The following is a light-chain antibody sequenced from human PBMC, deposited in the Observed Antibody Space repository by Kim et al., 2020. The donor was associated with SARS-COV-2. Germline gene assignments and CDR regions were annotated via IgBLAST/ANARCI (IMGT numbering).Light chain of an antibody. J-gene: IGLJ3*02. CDR2: AVT. CDR1: RGGLGGYSV. CDR3: SSYTSSSTLV. Sequence: SITISCTGTRGGLGGYSVVSWYQQSPGKAPRLLIYAVTARPSGVSNRFSGSKSGNTASLTISGLQAEDEADYYCSSYTSSSTLVFGGGTQLTVL. V-gene: IGLV2-14*04.